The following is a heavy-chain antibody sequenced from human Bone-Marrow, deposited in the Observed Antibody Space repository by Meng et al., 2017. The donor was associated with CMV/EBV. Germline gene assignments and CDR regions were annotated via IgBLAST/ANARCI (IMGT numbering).Heavy chain of an antibody. CDR3: ATTDSYGYWFDP. J-gene: IGHJ5*02. D-gene: IGHD5-18*01. V-gene: IGHV1-3*02. CDR1: GYTFSTYA. CDR2: SNAGNGDA. Sequence: ASVKVSCKASGYTFSTYAVHWVRQAPGQRLEWMGWSNAGNGDAICSQEFQGRVIISRDTSASTAYMEVRSLRSEDMAVYYCATTDSYGYWFDPWGQGTLVTVSS.